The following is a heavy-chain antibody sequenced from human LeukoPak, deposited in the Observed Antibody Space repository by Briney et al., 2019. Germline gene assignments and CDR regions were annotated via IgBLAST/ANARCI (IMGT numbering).Heavy chain of an antibody. CDR3: AMSSGWYVDY. J-gene: IGHJ4*02. CDR1: GYTFTSYD. D-gene: IGHD6-19*01. Sequence: SVKLSCKASGYTFTSYDINWVRQATGQGLEWMGWMNPNSGNTGYAQKLQGRVTMTRNTSISTAYMELSSLRSEDTAVYYCAMSSGWYVDYWGQGTLVTVSS. CDR2: MNPNSGNT. V-gene: IGHV1-8*01.